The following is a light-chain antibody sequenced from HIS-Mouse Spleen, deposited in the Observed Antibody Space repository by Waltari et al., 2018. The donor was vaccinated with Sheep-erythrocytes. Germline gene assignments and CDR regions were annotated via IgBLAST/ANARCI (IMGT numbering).Light chain of an antibody. CDR2: AAS. V-gene: IGKV1-39*01. CDR1: QSISSY. Sequence: DIQMTQSPSSLSASVGEIVTITCRASQSISSYLNWYQQKPGKAPKLLIYAASSLQSGVPSRFSGSGSGTDFTLTISSLQPEDFATYYCQQSYSTPWTFGQGTKVEIK. J-gene: IGKJ1*01. CDR3: QQSYSTPWT.